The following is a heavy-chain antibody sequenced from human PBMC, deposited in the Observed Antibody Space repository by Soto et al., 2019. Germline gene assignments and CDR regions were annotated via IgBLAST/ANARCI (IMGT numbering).Heavy chain of an antibody. CDR3: GRTKDYFYGVDV. J-gene: IGHJ6*02. V-gene: IGHV4-4*02. Sequence: QVQLQESGPGLVKPSGTLSLNCAVSGVSISSSQWWSWVRQPPGKGLEWIGEIYHNERTNYNPSLKSRLTMSLDRSKNQVSLKLSSVTAADTATYYCGRTKDYFYGVDVWGQGTTVTVSS. CDR1: GVSISSSQW. CDR2: IYHNERT.